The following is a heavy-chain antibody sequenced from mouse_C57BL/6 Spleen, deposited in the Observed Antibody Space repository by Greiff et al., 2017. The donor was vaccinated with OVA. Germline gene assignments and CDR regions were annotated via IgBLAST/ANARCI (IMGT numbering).Heavy chain of an antibody. V-gene: IGHV1-72*01. J-gene: IGHJ1*03. CDR1: GYTFTSYW. D-gene: IGHD2-12*01. CDR2: IDPNSGGT. Sequence: QVQLKQPGAELVKPGASVKLSCKASGYTFTSYWMHWVKQRPGRGLEWIGRIDPNSGGTKYNEKFKSKATLTVDKPSSTAYMQLSSLTSEDSAVYYCARPYTWYFDVWGTGTTVTVSS. CDR3: ARPYTWYFDV.